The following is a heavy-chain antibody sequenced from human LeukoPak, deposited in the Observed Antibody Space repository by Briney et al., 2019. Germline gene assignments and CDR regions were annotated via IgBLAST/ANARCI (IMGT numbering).Heavy chain of an antibody. CDR2: IKQDGSEK. D-gene: IGHD2-15*01. V-gene: IGHV3-7*03. J-gene: IGHJ4*02. CDR3: ARDHGRYCSGGSCYFGGFFEY. Sequence: GGSLRLSCAASGFTFSNYWMSWVRQAPGKGLEWMANIKQDGSEKYYVDSVKGRFTISRDNAKNSLYLQMNSLRAEDTAVYYCARDHGRYCSGGSCYFGGFFEYWGQGTLGTVSS. CDR1: GFTFSNYW.